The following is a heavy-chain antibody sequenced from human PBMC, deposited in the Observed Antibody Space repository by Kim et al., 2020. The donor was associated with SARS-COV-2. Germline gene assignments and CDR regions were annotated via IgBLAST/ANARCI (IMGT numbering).Heavy chain of an antibody. J-gene: IGHJ4*02. Sequence: YAGSVKGRFTISRDNAKSTLYLQMNSLRAEDTAVYYCASGRYTGTYYYFDYWGQGTLVTVSS. CDR3: ASGRYTGTYYYFDY. D-gene: IGHD1-26*01. V-gene: IGHV3-74*01.